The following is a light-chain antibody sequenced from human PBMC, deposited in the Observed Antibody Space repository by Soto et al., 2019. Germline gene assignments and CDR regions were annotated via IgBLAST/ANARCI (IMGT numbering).Light chain of an antibody. J-gene: IGKJ2*01. CDR1: QSVSSS. Sequence: EIVMTQSPATLSVSPGDRATLSCRASQSVSSSLAWYQQKPGQAPRLLIYGASTRATGIPARFSGSGSGTEVTLTISSLQSEDFAVYYCQQYNNWPPEYTFGQGTKLEIK. V-gene: IGKV3-15*01. CDR3: QQYNNWPPEYT. CDR2: GAS.